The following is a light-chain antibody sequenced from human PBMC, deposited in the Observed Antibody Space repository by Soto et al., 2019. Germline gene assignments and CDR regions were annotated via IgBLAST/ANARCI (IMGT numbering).Light chain of an antibody. Sequence: DIVMTQSPDSLAVSLGERATINCKSSQSVLYSSNTKNLIAWYQQNKGQPPRLLIYWASTRESGVPDRFSGSGSGKDFTLTISSLQAEDVAVYYCQQYYSTPRYTFGQGTKLEI. CDR2: WAS. V-gene: IGKV4-1*01. J-gene: IGKJ2*01. CDR3: QQYYSTPRYT. CDR1: QSVLYSSNTKNL.